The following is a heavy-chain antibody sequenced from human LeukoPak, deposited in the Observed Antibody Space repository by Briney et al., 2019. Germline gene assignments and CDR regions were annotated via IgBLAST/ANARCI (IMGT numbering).Heavy chain of an antibody. V-gene: IGHV3-23*01. D-gene: IGHD6-13*01. CDR2: ISDSGGST. CDR3: AKALGIAAAGLFDY. CDR1: GITLSNYG. Sequence: AGGSLRLSCAVSGITLSNYGMSWVRQAPGKGLEWVAGISDSGGSTKYADSVKGRFTISRDNPKNTLFLQMNSLRAEDTAVYYCAKALGIAAAGLFDYWGQGTLVTVSS. J-gene: IGHJ4*02.